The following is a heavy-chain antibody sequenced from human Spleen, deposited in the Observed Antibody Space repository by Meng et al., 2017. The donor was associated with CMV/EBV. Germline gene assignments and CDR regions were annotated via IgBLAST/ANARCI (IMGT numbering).Heavy chain of an antibody. CDR3: ARDGSGAPYYVDY. D-gene: IGHD2-15*01. CDR1: GFTFSSYW. V-gene: IGHV3-74*01. J-gene: IGHJ4*02. CDR2: INSDGSST. Sequence: GGSLRLSCAASGFTFSSYWMHWVRQAPGKGLVWVSRINSDGSSTSYADSVKGRFTISRDNAKNTLYLQMNSLRPEDTAVYYCARDGSGAPYYVDYWGQGTLVTVSS.